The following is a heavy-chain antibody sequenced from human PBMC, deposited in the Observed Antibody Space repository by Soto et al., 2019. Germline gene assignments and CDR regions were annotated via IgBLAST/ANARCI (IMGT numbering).Heavy chain of an antibody. CDR2: ISSSSSYI. Sequence: GGSLRLSCAASGFTFSSYSMNWVRQAPGKGLEWVSSISSSSSYIYYADSVKGRFTISRDNAKNSLYLQMNSLRAEDTAVYYCARQMYDWSSFFDYWGQGTLVTVSS. J-gene: IGHJ4*02. CDR1: GFTFSSYS. CDR3: ARQMYDWSSFFDY. D-gene: IGHD1-20*01. V-gene: IGHV3-21*01.